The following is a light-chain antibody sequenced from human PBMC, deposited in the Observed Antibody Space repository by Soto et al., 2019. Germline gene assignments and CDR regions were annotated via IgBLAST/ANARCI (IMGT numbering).Light chain of an antibody. CDR2: EVS. J-gene: IGLJ1*01. CDR3: DSFTSCRAYV. Sequence: SALTQPASVSGSPGQSITISCTGTSSDVGGYDYVSWYQQQSGKAPKLIIYEVSSRPSGVSNRFSGSKSGNTASLTISGLQADDEADYYCDSFTSCRAYVFGVGTKLTVL. V-gene: IGLV2-14*01. CDR1: SSDVGGYDY.